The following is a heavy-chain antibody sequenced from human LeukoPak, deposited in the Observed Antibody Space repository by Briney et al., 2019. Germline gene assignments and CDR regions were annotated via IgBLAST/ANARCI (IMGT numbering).Heavy chain of an antibody. CDR1: KFTFNNYA. CDR3: ARENYYFDY. J-gene: IGHJ4*02. Sequence: PGRSLRLSCAASKFTFNNYAMHWVRQAPGKGLEWVSIISSDGSNKYYADSVKGRFAISRDNSNNTLYLQMNSLRAEDTAVYYCARENYYFDYWGQGTLVTVSS. V-gene: IGHV3-30*09. CDR2: ISSDGSNK.